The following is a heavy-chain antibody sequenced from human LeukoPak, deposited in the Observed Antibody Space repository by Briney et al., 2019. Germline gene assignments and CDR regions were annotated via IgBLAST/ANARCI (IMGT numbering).Heavy chain of an antibody. CDR1: GGSISSYY. V-gene: IGHV4-59*12. D-gene: IGHD1-26*01. CDR3: ARDESGYYYMDV. J-gene: IGHJ6*03. CDR2: IYYSGST. Sequence: SETLSLTCTVSGGSISSYYWSWIRQPPGKGLEWIGYIYYSGSTNYNPSLKSRVTISVDTSKNQFSLKLSSVTAADTAVYYCARDESGYYYMDVWDKGTTVTVSS.